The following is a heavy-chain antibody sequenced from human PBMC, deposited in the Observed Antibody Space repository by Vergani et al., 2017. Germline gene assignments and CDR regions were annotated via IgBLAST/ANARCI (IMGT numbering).Heavy chain of an antibody. J-gene: IGHJ6*02. Sequence: EVQLVQSGAEVKKPGATMKISCKVSGYTFTDHYMHWVKQARGKGLEWMGLVDPEDGETIYAEKFKGRVTIAADTATDTAHLELSSLRSEDTAVYYCATPQTVTTGGMEVWGQGTTVIVSS. D-gene: IGHD4-17*01. V-gene: IGHV1-69-2*01. CDR2: VDPEDGET. CDR1: GYTFTDHY. CDR3: ATPQTVTTGGMEV.